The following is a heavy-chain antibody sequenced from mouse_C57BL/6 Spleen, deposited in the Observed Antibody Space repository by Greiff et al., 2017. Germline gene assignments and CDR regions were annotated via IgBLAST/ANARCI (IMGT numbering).Heavy chain of an antibody. CDR3: ASGSYGSSYGAMDY. J-gene: IGHJ4*01. CDR1: GYTFTSYT. D-gene: IGHD1-1*01. V-gene: IGHV1-4*01. CDR2: ITPSSGYT. Sequence: QVQLQQSGAELARPGASVKMSCKASGYTFTSYTMHWVKQRPGQGLEWIGYITPSSGYTKYNQKFQDKATLTADTSSSTAYMLLRSLTSEDSAVNDRASGSYGSSYGAMDYWGQGTSVTVSS.